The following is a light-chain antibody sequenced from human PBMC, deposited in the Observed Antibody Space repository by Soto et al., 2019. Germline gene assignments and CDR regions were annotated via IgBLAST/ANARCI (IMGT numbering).Light chain of an antibody. Sequence: QSALTQPASVSEFPGQSVTISCIGTSSDVGAYNYVSWYQQHPGKAPKLIIFDVNRCPSRISNRFSGSKSGNTASLTVSGLQADDEADYYCSSFTVMNTQVFGGGTKLTVL. J-gene: IGLJ2*01. V-gene: IGLV2-14*03. CDR2: DVN. CDR1: SSDVGAYNY. CDR3: SSFTVMNTQV.